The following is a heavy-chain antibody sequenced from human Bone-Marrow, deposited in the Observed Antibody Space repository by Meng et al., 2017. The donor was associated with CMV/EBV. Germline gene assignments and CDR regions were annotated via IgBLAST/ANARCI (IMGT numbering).Heavy chain of an antibody. CDR3: ASDLSRGYCSSTSCYPNVDY. D-gene: IGHD2-2*01. Sequence: GGSLRLSCAASGFTSSDYWMLWVHQAPGKGLVWVSRINSDGSTTSYADSVKGRFSIARDNAKNTLYLQMNSLRAEDTAVYYCASDLSRGYCSSTSCYPNVDYWGQRTLVTVSS. J-gene: IGHJ4*02. CDR1: GFTSSDYW. CDR2: INSDGSTT. V-gene: IGHV3-74*01.